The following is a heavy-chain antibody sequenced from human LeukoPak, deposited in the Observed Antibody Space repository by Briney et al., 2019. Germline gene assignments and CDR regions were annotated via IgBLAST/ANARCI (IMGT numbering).Heavy chain of an antibody. CDR2: INPNSGGT. CDR1: GYTFAGYY. V-gene: IGHV1-2*02. J-gene: IGHJ4*02. CDR3: AIGYSSSWSPRYFDY. Sequence: ASVKVSCKASGYTFAGYYMHWVRQAPGQGLEWMGWINPNSGGTNYAQKFQGRVTITADESTSTAYMELSSLRSEDTAVYYCAIGYSSSWSPRYFDYWGQGTLVTVSS. D-gene: IGHD6-13*01.